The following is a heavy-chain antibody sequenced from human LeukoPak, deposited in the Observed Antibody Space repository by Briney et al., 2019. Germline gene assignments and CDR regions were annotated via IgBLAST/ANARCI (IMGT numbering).Heavy chain of an antibody. V-gene: IGHV3-21*01. CDR2: ISSSSSYI. CDR1: GFTFSSYS. Sequence: GGSLRLSCAASGFTFSSYSMNWVRQAPGKGLEWVSSISSSSSYIYYADSVKGRFAISRDNAKNSLYLQMNSPRAEDTAVYYCARVVSRSYGGRLPDYWGQGTLVTVSS. CDR3: ARVVSRSYGGRLPDY. D-gene: IGHD4-23*01. J-gene: IGHJ4*02.